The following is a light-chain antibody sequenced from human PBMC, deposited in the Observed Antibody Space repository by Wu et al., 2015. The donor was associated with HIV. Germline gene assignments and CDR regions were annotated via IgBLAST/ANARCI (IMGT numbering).Light chain of an antibody. CDR1: QSVGNNY. Sequence: ENVLTQSPGTLSLSPGERATLSCRASQSVGNNYFAWFQQTPGQAPRLLIYGAFNRATGIPDRFVGSGSGTDFTLTITRLEPEDFAVYYCQQYDSSITFGQGTRLDIK. CDR2: GAF. V-gene: IGKV3-20*01. J-gene: IGKJ5*01. CDR3: QQYDSSIT.